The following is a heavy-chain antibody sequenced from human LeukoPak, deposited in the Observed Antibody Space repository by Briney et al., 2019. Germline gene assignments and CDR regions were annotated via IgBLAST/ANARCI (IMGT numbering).Heavy chain of an antibody. J-gene: IGHJ4*02. CDR2: INHSGST. Sequence: SETLSRTCAVYGGSFSGYYWSWIRQPPGKGLEWIGEINHSGSTNYNPSLKSRVTISVDTSKNQFSLKLSSVTAADTAVYYCARELTNWGQGTLVTVSS. CDR3: ARELTN. V-gene: IGHV4-34*01. CDR1: GGSFSGYY. D-gene: IGHD3-9*01.